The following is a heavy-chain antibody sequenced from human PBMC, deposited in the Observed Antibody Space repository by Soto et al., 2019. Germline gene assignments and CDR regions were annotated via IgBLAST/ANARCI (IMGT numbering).Heavy chain of an antibody. CDR3: ARVGGYCSGGSCYWGINYYYYMDV. Sequence: SETLSLTCAVYGGSFSGYYWSWIRQPPGKGLEWIGEINHSGSTNYNPSLKSRVTISVDTSKNQFSLKLSSVTAADTAVYYCARVGGYCSGGSCYWGINYYYYMDVWGKGTTVTVSS. CDR2: INHSGST. D-gene: IGHD2-15*01. CDR1: GGSFSGYY. V-gene: IGHV4-34*01. J-gene: IGHJ6*03.